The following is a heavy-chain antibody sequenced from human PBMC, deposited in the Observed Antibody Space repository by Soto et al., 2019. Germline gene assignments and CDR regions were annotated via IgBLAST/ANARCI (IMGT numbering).Heavy chain of an antibody. CDR3: ATEGESGTFGRFDD. CDR1: GFTLSNYG. Sequence: QVQLVESGGGVVQPGRSLRLSCVASGFTLSNYGMHWVRQAPGKGLEWVAATSYDGTYTYYTDSVKGRFTISRDNSKNTLYLQRNSLRPEDTAVYYCATEGESGTFGRFDDWGQGTLVTVSS. CDR2: TSYDGTYT. D-gene: IGHD1-26*01. V-gene: IGHV3-30*03. J-gene: IGHJ4*02.